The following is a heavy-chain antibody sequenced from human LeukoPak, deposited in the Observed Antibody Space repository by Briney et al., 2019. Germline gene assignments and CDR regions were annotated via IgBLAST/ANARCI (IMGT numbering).Heavy chain of an antibody. CDR1: GFTFSSYA. CDR2: ISYDGSNK. CDR3: ARDHELVYYDSSGYDY. D-gene: IGHD3-22*01. J-gene: IGHJ4*02. V-gene: IGHV3-30-3*01. Sequence: PGGSLRLSCAASGFTFSSYAMHWIRQAPGKGLEWVAVISYDGSNKYYADSVKGRFTISRDNSKNTLYLQMNSLRAEDTAVYYCARDHELVYYDSSGYDYWGQGTLVTVSS.